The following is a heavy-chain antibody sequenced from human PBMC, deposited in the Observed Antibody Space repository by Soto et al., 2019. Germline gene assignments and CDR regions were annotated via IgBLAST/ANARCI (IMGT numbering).Heavy chain of an antibody. CDR3: ARGRNYGDYDY. CDR1: GGSISSGGYS. CDR2: IYHSGST. Sequence: ASETLSLTCAVSGGSISSGGYSWSWIRQPPGKGLEWIGYIYHSGSTYYNPSLKSRVTISVDRSKNQFSLKLSSVTAADTAVYHCARGRNYGDYDYWGQGTLVTVSS. D-gene: IGHD4-17*01. J-gene: IGHJ4*02. V-gene: IGHV4-30-2*01.